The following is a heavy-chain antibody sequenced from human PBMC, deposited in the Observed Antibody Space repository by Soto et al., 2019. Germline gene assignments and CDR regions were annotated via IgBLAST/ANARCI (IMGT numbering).Heavy chain of an antibody. D-gene: IGHD6-19*01. CDR2: IIPIFGTA. Sequence: SVKVSCNASGGTFSSYAISWVRQAPGQGLEWMGGIIPIFGTANYAQKFQGRVTITADESTSTAYMELSSLRSEDTAVYYCASRIAVAGKGYCYYGMDVWGQGTTVTVSS. J-gene: IGHJ6*02. V-gene: IGHV1-69*13. CDR3: ASRIAVAGKGYCYYGMDV. CDR1: GGTFSSYA.